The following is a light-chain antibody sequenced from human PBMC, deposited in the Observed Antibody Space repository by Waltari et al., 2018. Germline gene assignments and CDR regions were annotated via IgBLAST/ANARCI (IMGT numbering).Light chain of an antibody. CDR2: EGS. CDR3: FSYAGSSPCV. CDR1: SSDVGSSNL. V-gene: IGLV2-23*01. Sequence: QSALTQPASVSGSPGQSITISCTGTSSDVGSSNLAPWYQQHPGKAPKLMIYEGSKRPSGVSNRFSGSKSGNTASLTISGLQAGDEADYYCFSYAGSSPCVFGTGTKVTVL. J-gene: IGLJ1*01.